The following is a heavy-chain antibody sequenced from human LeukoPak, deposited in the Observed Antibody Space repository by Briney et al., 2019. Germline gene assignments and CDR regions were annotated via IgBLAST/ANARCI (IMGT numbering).Heavy chain of an antibody. CDR2: ISDSGDST. J-gene: IGHJ4*02. CDR3: ARDHYYDSSGYVGY. D-gene: IGHD3-22*01. CDR1: GFSFSSYG. V-gene: IGHV3-23*01. Sequence: GGTLRLSCAASGFSFSSYGMSWVRQAPGKGLEWVSGISDSGDSTYYADSVKGRFTISRDNAKNSLYLQMNSLRAEDTAVYYCARDHYYDSSGYVGYWGQGTLVTVSS.